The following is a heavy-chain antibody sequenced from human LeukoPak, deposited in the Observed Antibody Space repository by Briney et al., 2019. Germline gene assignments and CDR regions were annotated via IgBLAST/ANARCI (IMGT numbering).Heavy chain of an antibody. Sequence: PGGSLRLSCAASGFTFSSYGMHWVRQAPGKGLEWVAVISYDGSNKYYADSVKGRFTISRDNSKNTPYLQMNSLRAEDTAVYYCAKDGSPFGELDRYYYYGMDVWGQETTVTGFS. CDR3: AKDGSPFGELDRYYYYGMDV. CDR1: GFTFSSYG. J-gene: IGHJ6*02. D-gene: IGHD3-10*01. V-gene: IGHV3-30*18. CDR2: ISYDGSNK.